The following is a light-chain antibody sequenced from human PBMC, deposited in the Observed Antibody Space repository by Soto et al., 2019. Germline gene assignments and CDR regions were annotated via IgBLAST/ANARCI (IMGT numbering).Light chain of an antibody. J-gene: IGKJ1*01. CDR1: QGISSS. CDR2: DAS. V-gene: IGKV1-13*02. Sequence: IQMTQSPSSLSASLGDRVTITCRASQGISSSLAWYQQEPGKAPRLLIYDASSLESGVPSRFSGSGSGTEFTLTISSLQPDDFATYYCQHYNSYSEAFGQGTKVDIK. CDR3: QHYNSYSEA.